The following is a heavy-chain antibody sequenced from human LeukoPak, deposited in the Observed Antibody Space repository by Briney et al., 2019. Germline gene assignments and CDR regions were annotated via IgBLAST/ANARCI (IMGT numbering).Heavy chain of an antibody. CDR1: GFTVITND. D-gene: IGHD1-14*01. Sequence: GGSLRLSCAASGFTVITNDMTWVRQAPGKGLEWVSVLYSDGNTKYADSVQGRFTISRDNSKNTLYLEMNSLSPDDTAVYYCARGVEPLAANTLAYWGQGTWVTVSS. J-gene: IGHJ4*02. CDR2: LYSDGNT. V-gene: IGHV3-53*01. CDR3: ARGVEPLAANTLAY.